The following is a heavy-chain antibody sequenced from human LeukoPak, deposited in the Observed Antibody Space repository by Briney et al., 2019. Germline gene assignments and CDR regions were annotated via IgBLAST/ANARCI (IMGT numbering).Heavy chain of an antibody. CDR3: AKLREWEPPDLFDY. CDR1: GFTFSSYE. D-gene: IGHD1-26*01. V-gene: IGHV3-48*03. J-gene: IGHJ4*02. Sequence: GGSLRLSCAASGFTFSSYEMNWVRQAPGKGLEWVSYISSSGSTIYYADSVKGRFTISRDNSKNTLYLQMNSLRAEDTAVYYCAKLREWEPPDLFDYWGQGTLVTVSS. CDR2: ISSSGSTI.